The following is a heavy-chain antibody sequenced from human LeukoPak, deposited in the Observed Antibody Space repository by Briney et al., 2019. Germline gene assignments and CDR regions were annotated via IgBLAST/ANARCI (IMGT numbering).Heavy chain of an antibody. J-gene: IGHJ4*02. Sequence: SETLSLTCTTSGGSSTNYYWSWIRQPAGKGPEWIGRIHTGGATTYNPSLESRVTMSVDTSKNLVSLKMSSLTAADTAIYYCARGGAPEYWGQGTLVTVYS. CDR1: GGSSTNYY. CDR3: ARGGAPEY. V-gene: IGHV4-4*07. CDR2: IHTGGAT.